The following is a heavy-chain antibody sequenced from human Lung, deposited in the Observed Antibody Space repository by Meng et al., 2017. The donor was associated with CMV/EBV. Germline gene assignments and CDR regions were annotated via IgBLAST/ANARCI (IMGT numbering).Heavy chain of an antibody. CDR2: IIPILGIA. Sequence: SXXVSCKASGGTFSSYAISWVRQAPGQGLEWMGGIIPILGIANYAQKFQGRVTITADKSTSTAYMELSSLRSEDTAVYYCARLRLELDYWGQGTLVNGAS. CDR1: GGTFSSYA. CDR3: ARLRLELDY. V-gene: IGHV1-69*10. J-gene: IGHJ4*02.